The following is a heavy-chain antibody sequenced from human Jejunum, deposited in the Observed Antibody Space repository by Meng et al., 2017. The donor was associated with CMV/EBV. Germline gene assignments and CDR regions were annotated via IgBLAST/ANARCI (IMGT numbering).Heavy chain of an antibody. Sequence: CSVSGGSISSSTYYWTWIRQHPGKGLDYIGNIYYSGSTYYRPSRRSRVTISLDTSKNQFSLRLRSVTAADTAVYYCASWSGEAIDYWGQGTLVTVSS. D-gene: IGHD3-3*01. V-gene: IGHV4-31*03. J-gene: IGHJ4*02. CDR3: ASWSGEAIDY. CDR2: IYYSGST. CDR1: GGSISSSTYY.